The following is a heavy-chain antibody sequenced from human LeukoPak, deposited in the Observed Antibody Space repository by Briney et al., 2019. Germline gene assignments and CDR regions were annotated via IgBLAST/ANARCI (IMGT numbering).Heavy chain of an antibody. J-gene: IGHJ4*02. Sequence: GRSLRLSCAASGFTFSSYGMHWVRQAPGKGLEWAAVISYDGSNKNYVDSVKGRFTISRDNSKNTLYLQMNSLRAEDTAVHYCAKEGFGEFIDYWGQGTLVTVSS. V-gene: IGHV3-30*18. D-gene: IGHD3-10*01. CDR1: GFTFSSYG. CDR3: AKEGFGEFIDY. CDR2: ISYDGSNK.